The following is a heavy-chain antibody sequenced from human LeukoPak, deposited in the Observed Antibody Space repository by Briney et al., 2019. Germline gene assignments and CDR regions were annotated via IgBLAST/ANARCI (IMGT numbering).Heavy chain of an antibody. CDR2: ISSSSSYI. CDR1: GFTFSSYS. D-gene: IGHD2-2*01. Sequence: GGSLRLSCAASGFTFSSYSMNWVRQAPGKGLEWVSSISSSSSYIYYADSAKGRFTISRDNAKNSLYLQMNSLRAEDTAVYYCARGPRDSYQLPPYYYYYGMDVWGKGTTVTVSS. J-gene: IGHJ6*04. CDR3: ARGPRDSYQLPPYYYYYGMDV. V-gene: IGHV3-21*01.